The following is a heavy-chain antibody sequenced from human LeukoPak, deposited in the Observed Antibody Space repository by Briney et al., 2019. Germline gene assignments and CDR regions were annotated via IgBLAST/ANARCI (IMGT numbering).Heavy chain of an antibody. V-gene: IGHV3-30*18. D-gene: IGHD3-22*01. CDR1: GFTFNIFG. J-gene: IGHJ5*02. CDR2: ISPDGNKE. CDR3: AKVNNYDHH. Sequence: PGGSLRLSCAASGFTFNIFGIHWVRQAPRKGREWVAAISPDGNKEYYTESVKGRFTVSRDNSKNMIYLQMNSLRGEDSAGYYCAKVNNYDHHWGQGTLVTVSS.